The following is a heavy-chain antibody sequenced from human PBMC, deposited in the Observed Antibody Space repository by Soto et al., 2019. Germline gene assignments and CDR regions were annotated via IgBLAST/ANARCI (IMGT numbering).Heavy chain of an antibody. J-gene: IGHJ4*02. Sequence: GGSLRLSYAASGFTFSSYWMHWVRQSPGKGLVWVSRINSDGSSTSYADSVKGRFPISTDNAKNTLYLQMNSLRAEDTAVYYCVRTSLVVAAATREDYWGQGTLVTVSS. D-gene: IGHD2-15*01. CDR1: GFTFSSYW. V-gene: IGHV3-74*01. CDR2: INSDGSST. CDR3: VRTSLVVAAATREDY.